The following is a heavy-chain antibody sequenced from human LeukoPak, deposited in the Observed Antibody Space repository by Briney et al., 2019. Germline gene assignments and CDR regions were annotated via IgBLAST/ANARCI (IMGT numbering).Heavy chain of an antibody. D-gene: IGHD3-22*01. CDR2: ISYDGSNK. V-gene: IGHV3-30-3*01. Sequence: SCKASGYTFTSYYMHWVRQAPGKGLEWVAVISYDGSNKYYADSVKGRFTISRDNSKNTLYLQMNSLRAEDTAVYYCARDPYYYDSSGYYYWGQGTLVTVSS. CDR1: GYTFTSYY. J-gene: IGHJ4*02. CDR3: ARDPYYYDSSGYYY.